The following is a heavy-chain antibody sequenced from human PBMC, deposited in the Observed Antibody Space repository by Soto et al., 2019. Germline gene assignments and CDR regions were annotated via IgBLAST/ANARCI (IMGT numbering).Heavy chain of an antibody. J-gene: IGHJ4*02. D-gene: IGHD2-2*02. CDR2: ISWNSGSM. Sequence: EVQLAESGGGLVQPGRSLRLSCAASGFTFDDYAMHWVRQIPGKGLEWVSGISWNSGSMGYADSVKGRFTIFRDNAKKSLYLQMNSLRVEDTALYFCAKALEDQLIYGGAFDYWGQGTLVTVSS. CDR1: GFTFDDYA. V-gene: IGHV3-9*01. CDR3: AKALEDQLIYGGAFDY.